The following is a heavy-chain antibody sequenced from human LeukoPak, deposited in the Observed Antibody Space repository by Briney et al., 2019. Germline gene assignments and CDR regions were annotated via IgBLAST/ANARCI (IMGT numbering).Heavy chain of an antibody. Sequence: PGASVKVSCKASGYTFTSYGISWVRQAPGQGLEWMGWISAYNGNTNYAQKLQGRVTMTEDTSTDTAYMELSSLRSEDTAVYYCATVPQRITYFYFQHWGQGTLVTVSS. CDR2: ISAYNGNT. V-gene: IGHV1-18*01. CDR3: ATVPQRITYFYFQH. CDR1: GYTFTSYG. D-gene: IGHD3-10*01. J-gene: IGHJ1*01.